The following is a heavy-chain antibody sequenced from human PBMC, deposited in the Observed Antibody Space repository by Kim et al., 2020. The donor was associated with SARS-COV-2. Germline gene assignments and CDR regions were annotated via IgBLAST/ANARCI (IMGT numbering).Heavy chain of an antibody. D-gene: IGHD1-7*01. J-gene: IGHJ1*01. CDR3: AERGTTWTAANH. Sequence: GGSLRLSCAASGFTFSNYVMNWFRQAPGKGLDWVSSMTGSGDMIFYADSVKGRFTISRDNSKSTLYLQMNSLRVDDTANYYCAERGTTWTAANHWGQGTLVTVSS. V-gene: IGHV3-23*01. CDR2: MTGSGDMI. CDR1: GFTFSNYV.